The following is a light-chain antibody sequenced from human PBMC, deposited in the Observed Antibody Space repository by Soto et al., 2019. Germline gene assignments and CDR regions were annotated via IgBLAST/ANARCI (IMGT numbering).Light chain of an antibody. CDR2: KAS. CDR1: QRISSW. J-gene: IGKJ2*01. CDR3: QQYNRFPYT. Sequence: DIQMTQSPSTLSASVGDRVTITCRASQRISSWLAWYQQRSGKAPKLLIYKASSLQSGVPPRFSGSGSGTEFTLTISSLQPDDFATYYCQQYNRFPYTFGQGTKREIK. V-gene: IGKV1-5*03.